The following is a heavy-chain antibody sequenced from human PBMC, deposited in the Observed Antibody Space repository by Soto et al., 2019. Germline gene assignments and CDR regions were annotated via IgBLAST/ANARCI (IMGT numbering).Heavy chain of an antibody. V-gene: IGHV4-39*01. CDR1: GGSISSSSYY. CDR2: IYYSGST. D-gene: IGHD5-18*01. J-gene: IGHJ4*02. Sequence: TSETLSLTCTVSGGSISSSSYYWGWIRQPPGKGLEWIGSIYYSGSTYYNPSLKSRVTISVDTSKNQFSLKLSSVTAADTAVYYCARAYWLQPLNWGQGTLVTVSS. CDR3: ARAYWLQPLN.